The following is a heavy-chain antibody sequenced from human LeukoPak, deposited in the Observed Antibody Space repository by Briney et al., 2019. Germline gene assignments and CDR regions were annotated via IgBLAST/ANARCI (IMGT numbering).Heavy chain of an antibody. J-gene: IGHJ3*02. CDR3: ARSLTGEDDAFDI. Sequence: ASVKVSCKASGYTFTSYGISWVRQAPGQGLEWMGWISAYNGNTNYAQKFQGRVTMTRDTFTSTVYMELSSLRSEDTAVYYCARSLTGEDDAFDIWGQGTMVTVSS. CDR1: GYTFTSYG. CDR2: ISAYNGNT. D-gene: IGHD7-27*01. V-gene: IGHV1-18*01.